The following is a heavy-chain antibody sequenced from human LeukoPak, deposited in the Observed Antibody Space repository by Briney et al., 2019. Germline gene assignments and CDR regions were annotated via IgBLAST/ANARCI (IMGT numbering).Heavy chain of an antibody. CDR3: ARAYCSSTSCYKGPGDYYYYYYMDV. CDR2: IYYSGST. J-gene: IGHJ6*03. CDR1: GGSISSSSYY. D-gene: IGHD2-2*02. Sequence: SETLSLTCTVSGGSISSSSYYWGWIRQPPGKGLEWIGSIYYSGSTYYNPSLKSRVTISVDRSKNQFSLKLSSVTAADTAVYYCARAYCSSTSCYKGPGDYYYYYYMDVWGKGTTVTVSS. V-gene: IGHV4-39*07.